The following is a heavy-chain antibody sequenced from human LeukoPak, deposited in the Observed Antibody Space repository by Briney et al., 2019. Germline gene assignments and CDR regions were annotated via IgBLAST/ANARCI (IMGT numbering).Heavy chain of an antibody. Sequence: SETLSLTCAVYGGSFSGYYWSWIRQPPGKGLEWIGEINHSGSTNYNPSLKSRVTISVDASKNQFSLKLSSVTAADTAVYYCARWLGAGTYYYYYMDVWGKGTTVTVSS. J-gene: IGHJ6*03. CDR2: INHSGST. CDR3: ARWLGAGTYYYYYMDV. CDR1: GGSFSGYY. D-gene: IGHD6-19*01. V-gene: IGHV4-34*01.